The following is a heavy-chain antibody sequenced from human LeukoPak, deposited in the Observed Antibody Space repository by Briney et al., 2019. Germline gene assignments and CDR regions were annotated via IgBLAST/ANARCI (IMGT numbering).Heavy chain of an antibody. V-gene: IGHV1-69*05. CDR3: ATYCSGGSCHPLHFDY. J-gene: IGHJ4*02. D-gene: IGHD2-15*01. CDR1: GGTFSSYA. Sequence: SVKVSCKASGGTFSSYAISWVRQAPGQGLEWMGGIIPIFGTANYAQRFQGRVTITTDESTSTAYMELSSLRSEDTAVYYCATYCSGGSCHPLHFDYWGQGTLVTVSS. CDR2: IIPIFGTA.